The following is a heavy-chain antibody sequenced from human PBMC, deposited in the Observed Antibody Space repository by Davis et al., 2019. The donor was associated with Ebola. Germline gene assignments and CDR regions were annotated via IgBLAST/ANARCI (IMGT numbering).Heavy chain of an antibody. V-gene: IGHV4-61*01. CDR3: ARDYYYYGMDV. CDR1: GGSVSSGSYY. Sequence: MPSETLSLTCAVSGGSVSSGSYYWSWIRQPPGKGLEWIGYIYYSGSTNYNPSLKSRVTIPVDTSKNQFSLKLSSVTAADTAVYYCARDYYYYGMDVWGQGTTVTVSS. J-gene: IGHJ6*02. CDR2: IYYSGST.